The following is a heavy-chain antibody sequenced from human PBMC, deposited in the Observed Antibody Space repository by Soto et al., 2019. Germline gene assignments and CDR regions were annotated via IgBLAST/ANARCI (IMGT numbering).Heavy chain of an antibody. CDR2: LSGSGDTT. V-gene: IGHV3-23*01. J-gene: IGHJ5*01. CDR1: GFTFSSYA. CDR3: AKDHGNYGPNWIDS. D-gene: IGHD3-10*01. Sequence: PGGSLRLSCAASGFTFSSYAMSWVRQTPGKGLEWVSTLSGSGDTTYYADSVKGQFTISRDNSKSTLYLQMNSLRAEDTAVYYCAKDHGNYGPNWIDSWGQGT.